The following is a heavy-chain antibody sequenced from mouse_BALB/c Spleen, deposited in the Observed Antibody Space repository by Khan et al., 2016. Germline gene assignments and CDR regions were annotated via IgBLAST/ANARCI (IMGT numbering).Heavy chain of an antibody. CDR3: AKGLVVMDY. Sequence: QVQLQQSGPELVKPGASVKMSCKASGYTFTVYVISWVKQSTGQGLEWIGEIYPGSGSTYYNEKFKGKATLTADKSSHTAYMQLSSLTYEDSAVYFCAKGLVVMDYWGQGTSVTVSS. CDR2: IYPGSGST. D-gene: IGHD1-3*01. J-gene: IGHJ4*01. CDR1: GYTFTVYV. V-gene: IGHV1-81*01.